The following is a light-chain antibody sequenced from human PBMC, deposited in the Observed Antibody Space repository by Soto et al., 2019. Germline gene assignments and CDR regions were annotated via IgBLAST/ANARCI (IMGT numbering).Light chain of an antibody. CDR1: QSVLYSSTNKNY. CDR3: QQYYSTPLT. CDR2: WAS. V-gene: IGKV4-1*01. J-gene: IGKJ4*01. Sequence: IVMTQSPDSLAVSLVESATINFKSIQSVLYSSTNKNYLSWYQQKPGQTPKLLIYWASTRESGVPDRFSGSGSGTDFTLTISSLQAEDVAVYYCQQYYSTPLTFGGGTKVDIK.